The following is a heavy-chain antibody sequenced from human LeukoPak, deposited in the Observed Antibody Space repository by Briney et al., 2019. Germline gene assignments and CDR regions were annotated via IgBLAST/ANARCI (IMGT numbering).Heavy chain of an antibody. J-gene: IGHJ5*02. V-gene: IGHV4-30-4*08. CDR2: IYYSGST. CDR1: GGSISSGDYY. D-gene: IGHD2-2*01. CDR3: ARDLLYCSSTSCHNNWFDP. Sequence: SQILSLTCTVSGGSISSGDYYWSWIRQPPGKGLEWIGYIYYSGSTYYNPSLKSRVTISVDTSKNQFSLKLSSVTAADTAVYYCARDLLYCSSTSCHNNWFDPWGQGTLVTVSS.